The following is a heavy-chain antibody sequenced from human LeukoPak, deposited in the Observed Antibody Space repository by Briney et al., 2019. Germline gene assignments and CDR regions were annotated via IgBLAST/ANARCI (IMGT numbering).Heavy chain of an antibody. Sequence: TSETLSLTCTVSGGSVSSGSHYWSWIRQPPGKGLEWIGYLYYTGSTNYNPSLKSRVTISIDTSKNQFSLKLSSVTAADTAVYYCARGRPRSTSSYSYYYGMDVWGQGTTVTVSS. CDR3: ARGRPRSTSSYSYYYGMDV. V-gene: IGHV4-61*01. CDR2: LYYTGST. J-gene: IGHJ6*02. D-gene: IGHD2-2*01. CDR1: GGSVSSGSHY.